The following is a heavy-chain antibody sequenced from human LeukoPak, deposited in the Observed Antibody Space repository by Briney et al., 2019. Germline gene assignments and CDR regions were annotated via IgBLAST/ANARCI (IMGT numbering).Heavy chain of an antibody. CDR3: ARYCVTTTCLATPGHYYGMDV. CDR1: GFTFSSYG. CDR2: ISDNGVNT. V-gene: IGHV3-23*01. J-gene: IGHJ6*02. D-gene: IGHD2-2*01. Sequence: GGSLRLSCAASGFTFSSYGMHWVRQAPGKGLEWVSAISDNGVNTFYADSVKGRFTVSRDNSKDTLYLQMNSLRAEDTALYYCARYCVTTTCLATPGHYYGMDVWGQGTTLTVSS.